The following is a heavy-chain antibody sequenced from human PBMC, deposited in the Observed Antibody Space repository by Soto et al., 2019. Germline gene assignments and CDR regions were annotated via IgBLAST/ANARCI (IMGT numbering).Heavy chain of an antibody. CDR2: IDWDDDK. CDR3: ARTVGYCSGGSCSYYYYYYMDV. V-gene: IGHV2-70*11. J-gene: IGHJ6*03. D-gene: IGHD2-15*01. Sequence: SGTTLVNPTQTLTLTCTFSGFSLSTSGMCVSWIRQPPGKALEWLARIDWDDDKYYSTSLKTRLTISKDTSKNQVVLTMTNMDPVDTATYYCARTVGYCSGGSCSYYYYYYMDVWGKGTTVTVSS. CDR1: GFSLSTSGMC.